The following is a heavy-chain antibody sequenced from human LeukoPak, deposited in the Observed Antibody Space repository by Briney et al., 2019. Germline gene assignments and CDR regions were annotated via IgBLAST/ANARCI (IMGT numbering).Heavy chain of an antibody. J-gene: IGHJ4*02. CDR1: GGSISSYY. Sequence: SETPSLTCTVSGGSISSYYWSWIRQSPGKGLEWIGYIYYSGSTNYNPSLKSRVSISVDTSKNQFSLKLTSVTAADTAVYYCARTLSLGYFDYWGQGTLVTVSS. V-gene: IGHV4-59*01. CDR2: IYYSGST. CDR3: ARTLSLGYFDY.